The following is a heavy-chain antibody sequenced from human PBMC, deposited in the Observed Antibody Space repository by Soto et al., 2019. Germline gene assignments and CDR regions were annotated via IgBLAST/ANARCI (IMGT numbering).Heavy chain of an antibody. J-gene: IGHJ6*02. CDR2: ISFDGSNK. D-gene: IGHD6-25*01. CDR3: AKDRLANPPYYYYYYGLDV. Sequence: QVQLVESGGGMVQPGRSLRLSCAASGFTFSSYGMHWVRQAPGKGLEWVAIISFDGSNKYYADSVKGRFTISRDKSENTLYLQMNSLRAADTAVYYCAKDRLANPPYYYYYYGLDVWGRGTTVTVSS. CDR1: GFTFSSYG. V-gene: IGHV3-30*18.